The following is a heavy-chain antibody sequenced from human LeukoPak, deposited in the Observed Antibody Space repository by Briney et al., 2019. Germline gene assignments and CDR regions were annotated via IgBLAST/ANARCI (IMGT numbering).Heavy chain of an antibody. CDR2: IYSGGST. CDR1: GVTVNSTY. CDR3: ARDRSYGGNSLDY. J-gene: IGHJ4*02. Sequence: GGSLRLSCAASGVTVNSTYMSWGRQALGEGLQGVSVIYSGGSTYYADSVQGRFTISRDNSKNTLYLQMNSLRAEETAVYYCARDRSYGGNSLDYWGQGTLVAVSS. D-gene: IGHD4-23*01. V-gene: IGHV3-66*01.